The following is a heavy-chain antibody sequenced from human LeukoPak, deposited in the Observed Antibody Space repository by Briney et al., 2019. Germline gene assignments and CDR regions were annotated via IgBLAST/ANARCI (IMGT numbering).Heavy chain of an antibody. J-gene: IGHJ4*02. D-gene: IGHD3-10*01. CDR1: GYTFTSYD. CDR3: ARAGALWFGESH. Sequence: GASVKVSCKASGYTFTSYDINWVRQATGQGLEWMGWMNPNSGNTGYAQKFQGRVTMTRNTSIGTAYMELSSLRSEDTAVYYCARAGALWFGESHWGQGTLVTVSS. V-gene: IGHV1-8*01. CDR2: MNPNSGNT.